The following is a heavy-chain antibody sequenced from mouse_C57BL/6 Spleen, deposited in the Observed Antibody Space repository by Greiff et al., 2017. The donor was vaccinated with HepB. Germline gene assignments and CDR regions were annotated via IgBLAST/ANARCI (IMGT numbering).Heavy chain of an antibody. J-gene: IGHJ3*01. CDR3: ARLTDSNYEAWFAY. CDR1: GFNIKNTY. CDR2: IDPANGNT. Sequence: EVQLQQSVAELVRPGASVKLSCTASGFNIKNTYMHWVKQRPEQGLEWIGRIDPANGNTKHAPKFQGKATITADTSSNTAYLQLSSLTSEDTAIYYVARLTDSNYEAWFAYWGQGTLVTVSA. D-gene: IGHD2-5*01. V-gene: IGHV14-3*01.